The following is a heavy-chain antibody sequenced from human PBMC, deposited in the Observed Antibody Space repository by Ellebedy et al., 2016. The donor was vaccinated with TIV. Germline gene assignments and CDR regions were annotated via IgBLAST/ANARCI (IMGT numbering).Heavy chain of an antibody. V-gene: IGHV3-30*04. Sequence: PGGSLRLSCAASGFILGRFTMHRVRQAPGKGLEWVAVMSLDGRNTDYADCGTGRFTISRDKSKDTLYLQMNSLRAEDTAVYYCASLGGYGNLPLGYWGQGALVTVSS. CDR1: GFILGRFT. CDR3: ASLGGYGNLPLGY. J-gene: IGHJ4*02. CDR2: MSLDGRNT. D-gene: IGHD3-10*01.